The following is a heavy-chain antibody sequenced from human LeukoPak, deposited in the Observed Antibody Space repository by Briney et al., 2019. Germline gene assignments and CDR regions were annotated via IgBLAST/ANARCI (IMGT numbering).Heavy chain of an antibody. CDR1: GFTFSSYG. V-gene: IGHV3-7*01. J-gene: IGHJ4*02. Sequence: GGSLRLSCAASGFTFSSYGMHWVRQAPGKGLEWVANIKQEGSEKNYVDSVKGRFTISRDNAKNSVYLQMNSLRVEDTAVYYCARAFMGAGDYWGRGTLVTVSS. CDR3: ARAFMGAGDY. D-gene: IGHD1-26*01. CDR2: IKQEGSEK.